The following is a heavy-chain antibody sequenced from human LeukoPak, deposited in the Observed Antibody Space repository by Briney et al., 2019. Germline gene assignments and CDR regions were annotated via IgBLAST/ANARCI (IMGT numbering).Heavy chain of an antibody. CDR2: IRYDGSNK. J-gene: IGHJ4*02. CDR1: GFDFSSYG. CDR3: AKDRRSGRNVVDY. Sequence: GGSLRLSCAGPGFDFSSYGMSWVRQAPGKGLEWVAFIRYDGSNKYYADSVKGRFTISRDNSKNTLYLQMNSLRAEDTAVYYCAKDRRSGRNVVDYWGQGTLVTVSS. V-gene: IGHV3-30*02. D-gene: IGHD1-26*01.